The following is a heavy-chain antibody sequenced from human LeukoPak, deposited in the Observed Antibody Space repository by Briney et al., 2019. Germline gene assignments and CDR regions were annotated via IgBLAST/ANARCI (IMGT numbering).Heavy chain of an antibody. V-gene: IGHV3-48*03. CDR3: ARDGRSTWYGVGYFDY. J-gene: IGHJ4*02. CDR2: ISSRGSTI. D-gene: IGHD6-13*01. Sequence: GGSLRLSCAASGFTFGGYDMNWVRQAPGKGLEWISYISSRGSTIYYADSVKGRFTISRENAKNSLYLQVNSLRAEDTAVYYCARDGRSTWYGVGYFDYWGQGTLVTVSS. CDR1: GFTFGGYD.